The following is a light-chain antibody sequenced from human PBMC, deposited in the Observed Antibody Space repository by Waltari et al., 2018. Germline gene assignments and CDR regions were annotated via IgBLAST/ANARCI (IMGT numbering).Light chain of an antibody. CDR3: QQYGSSIMYT. Sequence: VLTQSPGTLSLSPGERATLSCRASQRLTKNYLALYQQKPGQAPRRLIYGASSRAAGIPDRFSGSGSGTDFTLTISRLEPEDFAVYYCQQYGSSIMYTFGQGTKLEIK. J-gene: IGKJ2*01. CDR1: QRLTKNY. CDR2: GAS. V-gene: IGKV3-20*01.